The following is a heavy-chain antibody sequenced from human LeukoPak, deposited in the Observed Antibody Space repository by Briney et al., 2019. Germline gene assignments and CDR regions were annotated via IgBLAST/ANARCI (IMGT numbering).Heavy chain of an antibody. CDR1: GFTFTAYD. J-gene: IGHJ4*02. V-gene: IGHV1-2*06. CDR2: INTNGGDT. Sequence: GASVKVSCKASGFTFTAYDLHWVRQAPGHGPEWMGRINTNGGDTNYGQKFQDRVTMTRDTSITTVYMELSRLTSDDTAVYYCARDRLSAAGRGGWGPGTLVTVSS. D-gene: IGHD6-13*01. CDR3: ARDRLSAAGRGG.